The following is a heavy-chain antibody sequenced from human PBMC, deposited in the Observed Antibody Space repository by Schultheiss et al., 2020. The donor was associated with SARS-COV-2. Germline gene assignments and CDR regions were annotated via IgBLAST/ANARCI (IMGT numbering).Heavy chain of an antibody. CDR3: ARYSHSLTFYDFWSGYYGPGNNWFDP. J-gene: IGHJ5*02. D-gene: IGHD3-3*01. CDR2: IYYSGST. Sequence: SQTLSLTCTVSGGSISSSSYYWGWIRQPPGKGLEWIGSIYYSGSTYYNPSLKSRVTISVDTSKKQFSLKLSSVTAADTAVYYCARYSHSLTFYDFWSGYYGPGNNWFDPCVQGTLVTVSS. V-gene: IGHV4-39*07. CDR1: GGSISSSSYY.